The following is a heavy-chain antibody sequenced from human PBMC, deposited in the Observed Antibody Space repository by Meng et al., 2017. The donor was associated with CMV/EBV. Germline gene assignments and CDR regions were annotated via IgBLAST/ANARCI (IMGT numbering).Heavy chain of an antibody. CDR2: IRYDGSNK. Sequence: LSLTCAASGFTFSSYGMHWVRQAPGKGLEWVAFIRYDGSNKYYADSVKGRFTISRDNSKNTLYLQMNSLRAEDTAVYYCAKPIRFLEWLNGMDVWGQGTTVTVSS. CDR3: AKPIRFLEWLNGMDV. V-gene: IGHV3-30*02. J-gene: IGHJ6*02. D-gene: IGHD3-3*01. CDR1: GFTFSSYG.